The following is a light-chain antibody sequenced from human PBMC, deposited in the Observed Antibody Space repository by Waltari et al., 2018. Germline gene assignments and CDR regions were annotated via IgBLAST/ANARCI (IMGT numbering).Light chain of an antibody. CDR2: SAS. J-gene: IGKJ4*01. V-gene: IGKV1-39*01. CDR3: QQSYSAPLH. CDR1: QAISTY. Sequence: DTLMTQSPSSLSASVVDTVTITCRATQAISTYVNWYNKTPGMAPRLLIFSASTLHRGVSSRFRGSGSGTDFTLTITDLQPDDFVTYYCQQSYSAPLHFGGGTRVDI.